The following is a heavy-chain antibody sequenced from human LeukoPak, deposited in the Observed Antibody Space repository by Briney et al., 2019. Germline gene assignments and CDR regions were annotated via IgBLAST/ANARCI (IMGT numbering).Heavy chain of an antibody. CDR1: GYTFTSYA. V-gene: IGHV7-4-1*02. D-gene: IGHD6-19*01. Sequence: ASVKVSCKASGYTFTSYAMNWVRQAPGQGLEWMGWINTNTGNPTYAQGFTGRFVFSLDTSVSTAYLQISSLKAEDTAVYYCAKSYGSGPDYYFDYWGQGTLVTVSS. CDR3: AKSYGSGPDYYFDY. CDR2: INTNTGNP. J-gene: IGHJ4*02.